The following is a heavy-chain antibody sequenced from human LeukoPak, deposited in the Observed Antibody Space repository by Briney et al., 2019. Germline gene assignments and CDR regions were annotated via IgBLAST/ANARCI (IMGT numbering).Heavy chain of an antibody. CDR3: ASLVSTYYYDSSGSKQGILADY. D-gene: IGHD3-22*01. V-gene: IGHV4-39*07. CDR1: GGSISSNNYY. Sequence: SETLSLTCTASGGSISSNNYYWGWIRQAPGKGLEWIGSMYYSGSTYYNPSLKSRVTISVDTSKNQFSLKLSSVTAADTAVYYCASLVSTYYYDSSGSKQGILADYWGQGTLVTVSS. CDR2: MYYSGST. J-gene: IGHJ4*02.